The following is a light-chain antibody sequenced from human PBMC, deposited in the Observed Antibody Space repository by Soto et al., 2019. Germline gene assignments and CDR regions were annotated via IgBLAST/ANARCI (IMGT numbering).Light chain of an antibody. CDR1: SSDVGGYNY. Sequence: QSALTQPASVSGSPGQSITISCTGTSSDVGGYNYVSWYQQHPGKAPKLMIYEVSNRPSGVSNRFSGSKSGNTASLTISGLQAGDAAVYYSSSYTSSSIDYVFGTGTKLTVL. CDR2: EVS. J-gene: IGLJ1*01. V-gene: IGLV2-14*01. CDR3: SSYTSSSIDYV.